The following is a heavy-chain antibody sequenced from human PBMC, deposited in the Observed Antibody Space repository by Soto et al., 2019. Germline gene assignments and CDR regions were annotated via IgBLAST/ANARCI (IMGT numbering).Heavy chain of an antibody. CDR2: VYYTGNT. V-gene: IGHV4-59*08. D-gene: IGHD6-6*01. Sequence: PSETLSLTCTVSGGSISTSSWNWIRQAPGKGLEWIGCVYYTGNTNYNPSLKSRVTMSLDTSKNQISLRLTSVTDADAAVYYCARSSIEPRVFMYPFDFWGQGTRVTVSS. CDR3: ARSSIEPRVFMYPFDF. J-gene: IGHJ4*02. CDR1: GGSISTSS.